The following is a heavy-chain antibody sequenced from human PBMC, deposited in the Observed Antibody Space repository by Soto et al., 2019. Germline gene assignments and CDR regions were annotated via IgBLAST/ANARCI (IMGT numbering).Heavy chain of an antibody. Sequence: QVQLVQSGAEVKKPGSSVKVSCKASGGTFSSYAIIWVRQAPGQGLEWMGGIIPSFGTANYAQKFQGRVTITADESTSTAYMELSSLRSEDTDVYYCANFGLLPQYFQHWGQGTLVTVSS. CDR2: IIPSFGTA. V-gene: IGHV1-69*01. CDR3: ANFGLLPQYFQH. CDR1: GGTFSSYA. D-gene: IGHD2-21*02. J-gene: IGHJ1*01.